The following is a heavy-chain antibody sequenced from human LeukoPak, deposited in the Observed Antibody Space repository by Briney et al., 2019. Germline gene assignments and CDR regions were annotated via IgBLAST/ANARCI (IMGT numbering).Heavy chain of an antibody. CDR2: IYYSGST. CDR1: GGSISSYY. Sequence: PSETLSLTCTVSGGSISSYYWSWIRQPPGKGLEWIGYIYYSGSTNYNPSLKSRVTISVDTSKNQFSLKLRSVTAADTAAYYCARDRGSAVAGIYYYSGMDVWGQGTTVTVSS. D-gene: IGHD6-19*01. V-gene: IGHV4-59*01. CDR3: ARDRGSAVAGIYYYSGMDV. J-gene: IGHJ6*02.